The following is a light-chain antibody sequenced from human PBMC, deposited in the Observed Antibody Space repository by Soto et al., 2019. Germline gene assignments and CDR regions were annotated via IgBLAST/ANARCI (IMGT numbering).Light chain of an antibody. V-gene: IGLV3-25*03. CDR1: VLSKQY. Sequence: SYELTQPPSVSVSAGQTARITCSGDVLSKQYVFWYQQKPGQAPQLVIYKDTERPSGIPERFSGSSSGTIVTLTISGVQAGDEADYYCQSADYSATGVFGGGTKVTVL. CDR2: KDT. J-gene: IGLJ3*02. CDR3: QSADYSATGV.